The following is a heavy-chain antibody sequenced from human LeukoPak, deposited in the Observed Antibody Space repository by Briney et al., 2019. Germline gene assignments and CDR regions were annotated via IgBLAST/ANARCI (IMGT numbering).Heavy chain of an antibody. V-gene: IGHV3-23*01. CDR2: ISGSGSKT. Sequence: GGSLRLSCAASGFTFSTCAINWVRQAPGKGLEWVSAISGSGSKTFYADSVKGRFTISGDNPKNTLYLQMNSLRPEDTAVYYCVKEPRGYSFSFDIWGQGTMVTVSS. CDR3: VKEPRGYSFSFDI. J-gene: IGHJ3*02. CDR1: GFTFSTCA. D-gene: IGHD5-18*01.